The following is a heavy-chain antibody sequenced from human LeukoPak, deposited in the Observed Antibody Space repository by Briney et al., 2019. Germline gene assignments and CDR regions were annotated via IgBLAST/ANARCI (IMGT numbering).Heavy chain of an antibody. Sequence: SETLSLTRTVSGGSISSYYWSWIRQPPGKGLEWLGYIYYSGSTNYNPSLKSRVTISVDTSKNQFSLKLSSVTAADTAVYYCARDLPYCGGDCYSGYDAFDIWGQGTMVTVSS. J-gene: IGHJ3*02. CDR2: IYYSGST. CDR1: GGSISSYY. CDR3: ARDLPYCGGDCYSGYDAFDI. V-gene: IGHV4-59*01. D-gene: IGHD2-21*01.